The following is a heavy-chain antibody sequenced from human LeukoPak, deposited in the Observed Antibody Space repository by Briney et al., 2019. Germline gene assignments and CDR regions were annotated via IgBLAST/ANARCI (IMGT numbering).Heavy chain of an antibody. J-gene: IGHJ4*02. D-gene: IGHD3-9*01. Sequence: PSETLSLTCTVSGGSMNNYYWSWIRQPPGKGLEWLASIYYSGAPTYNPSLKRRATISVDTSKNQFFLKMRSVTTADTAVYFCARESDWLFDSWGQGALVTVSS. CDR2: IYYSGAP. V-gene: IGHV4-59*01. CDR3: ARESDWLFDS. CDR1: GGSMNNYY.